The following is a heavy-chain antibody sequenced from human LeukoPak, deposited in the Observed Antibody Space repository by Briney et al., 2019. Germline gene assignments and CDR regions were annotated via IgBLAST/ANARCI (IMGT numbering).Heavy chain of an antibody. V-gene: IGHV4-38-2*02. Sequence: SDTLSLICTVSGHSISSAYYWGWIRQPPGKGLEWIGSIYHSGSTYYSPSLKSRVTISVDTSKNQFSVNLNSVTAADTAVYYCARGTTGYNWFDPWGQGTLVTVSS. D-gene: IGHD4-11*01. CDR1: GHSISSAYY. CDR3: ARGTTGYNWFDP. CDR2: IYHSGST. J-gene: IGHJ5*02.